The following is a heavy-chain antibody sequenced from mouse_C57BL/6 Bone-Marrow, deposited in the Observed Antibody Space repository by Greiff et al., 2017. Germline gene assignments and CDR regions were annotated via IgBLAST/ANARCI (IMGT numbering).Heavy chain of an antibody. D-gene: IGHD1-2*01. CDR2: INPGSGGT. V-gene: IGHV1-54*01. CDR3: ARYGWAYYAMDY. J-gene: IGHJ4*01. Sequence: QVQLQQSGAELVRPGTSVKVSCKASGYAFTNYLIEWVKQRPEQGLEWIGVINPGSGGTNYNEKFKGKATLTADKSSSTAYMQLSSLTSEDSAVYFCARYGWAYYAMDYWGQGTSVTVSS. CDR1: GYAFTNYL.